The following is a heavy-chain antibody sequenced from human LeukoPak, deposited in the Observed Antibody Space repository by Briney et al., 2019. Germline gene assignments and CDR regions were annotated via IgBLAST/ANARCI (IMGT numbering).Heavy chain of an antibody. J-gene: IGHJ5*02. V-gene: IGHV4-34*01. Sequence: SETLSLTCAVYGGSFSGYYWSWIRQPPGKGLEWIGYIYHSGSTYYNPSLKSRVTISVDRSKNQFSLKLSSVTAADTAVYYCARGLRGYNSANWFDPWGQGTLVTVSS. CDR1: GGSFSGYY. CDR2: IYHSGST. D-gene: IGHD5-12*01. CDR3: ARGLRGYNSANWFDP.